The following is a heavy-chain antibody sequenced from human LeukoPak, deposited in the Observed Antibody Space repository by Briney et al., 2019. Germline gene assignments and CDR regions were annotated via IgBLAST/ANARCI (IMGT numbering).Heavy chain of an antibody. CDR1: GYRFTTYW. CDR3: ARQGRDLAY. J-gene: IGHJ4*02. D-gene: IGHD5-24*01. V-gene: IGHV5-51*01. CDR2: IYPGDSDT. Sequence: GESPKISCQGSGYRFTTYWIGWVRQMPGQGLEWMGIIYPGDSDTRYSPSFQGQVTISADKSISTAYLQWTSLKASDTAMYYCARQGRDLAYWGQGTLVTVSS.